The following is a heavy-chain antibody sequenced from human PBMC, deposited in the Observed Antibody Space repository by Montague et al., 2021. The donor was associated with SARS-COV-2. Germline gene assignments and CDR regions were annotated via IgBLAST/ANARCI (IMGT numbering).Heavy chain of an antibody. CDR3: AKGRIGYPPDY. Sequence: SLRLSCAASGFTFSTYPMSWVRQAPGKGLEWVSSIRSSGSNTFYADSVKGRFTISRDNSKNTLYLQMNSLRAEDTAVCYCAKGRIGYPPDYWGQGTLVTVSS. CDR2: IRSSGSNT. D-gene: IGHD3-22*01. V-gene: IGHV3-23*01. CDR1: GFTFSTYP. J-gene: IGHJ4*02.